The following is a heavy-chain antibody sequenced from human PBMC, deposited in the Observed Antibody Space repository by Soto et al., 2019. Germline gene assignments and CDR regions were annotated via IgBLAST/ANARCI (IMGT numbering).Heavy chain of an antibody. Sequence: QVQLQESGPGLVLPSGTLSLTCGVSGDSITSRNWWAWVRQTPGKGLEWIGEMHYDGTTNYNPSPRSRVITSIDTTRNQFSLRLKSLTAADTALYYCATQTLSYCLDIWGQGTLVTVSS. D-gene: IGHD1-1*01. J-gene: IGHJ4*03. CDR3: ATQTLSYCLDI. CDR2: MHYDGTT. V-gene: IGHV4-4*02. CDR1: GDSITSRNW.